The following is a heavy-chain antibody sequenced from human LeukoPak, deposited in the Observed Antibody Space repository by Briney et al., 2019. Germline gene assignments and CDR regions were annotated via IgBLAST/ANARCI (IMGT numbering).Heavy chain of an antibody. CDR1: GFTFSSYS. CDR2: ISSSSSFI. V-gene: IGHV3-21*01. D-gene: IGHD4-17*01. CDR3: ATGPVTTYYFDF. Sequence: GGSLRLSCAASGFTFSSYSMNWVRQAPGKGLEWVSSISSSSSFIYYADSVKGRFTISRDNAQNSLYLQMNSLRVEDTAVYYCATGPVTTYYFDFWGQGTLVTVSS. J-gene: IGHJ4*02.